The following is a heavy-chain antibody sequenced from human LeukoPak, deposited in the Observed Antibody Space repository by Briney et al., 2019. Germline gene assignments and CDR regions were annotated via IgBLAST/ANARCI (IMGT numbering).Heavy chain of an antibody. J-gene: IGHJ4*02. Sequence: SETLSLTCTVSGGSISSSSYYWGWIRQPPGKGLEWIGSIYYSGGTYYNPSLKSRVTISVDTSKNQFSLKLSSVTAADTAVYYCARVSPSGGYFDYWGQGTLVTVSS. CDR1: GGSISSSSYY. CDR3: ARVSPSGGYFDY. V-gene: IGHV4-39*07. CDR2: IYYSGGT.